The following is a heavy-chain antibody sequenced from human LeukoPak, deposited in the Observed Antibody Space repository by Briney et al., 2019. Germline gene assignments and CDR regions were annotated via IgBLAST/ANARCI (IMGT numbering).Heavy chain of an antibody. CDR3: ARVPGYSGYFYGMDV. D-gene: IGHD5-12*01. V-gene: IGHV3-30*16. J-gene: IGHJ6*02. CDR2: ISYDGSNK. CDR1: GFTFSSYA. Sequence: GRSLRLSCAASGFTFSSYAMHWVRQAPGKGLEWVAVISYDGSNKYYADSVKGRFTISRDNSKNTLYLQMNSLGAEDTAVYYCARVPGYSGYFYGMDVWGQGTTVTVSS.